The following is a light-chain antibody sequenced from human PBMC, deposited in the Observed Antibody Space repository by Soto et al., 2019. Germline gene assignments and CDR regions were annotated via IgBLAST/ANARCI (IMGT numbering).Light chain of an antibody. Sequence: DIVMTQSPLSLPVTPGEPASISCRSSQSLLHSNGYNYLDWYLQKPGQSPQLLIYLGSNRSSGVPDRFSGSGSGTVFTLKISRVEAEDVGVYYCMHALQTPPYTFGQGTKLEIK. CDR3: MHALQTPPYT. CDR2: LGS. J-gene: IGKJ2*01. CDR1: QSLLHSNGYNY. V-gene: IGKV2-28*01.